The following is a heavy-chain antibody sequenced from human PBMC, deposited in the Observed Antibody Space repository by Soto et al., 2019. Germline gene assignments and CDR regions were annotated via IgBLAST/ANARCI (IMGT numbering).Heavy chain of an antibody. CDR2: ISSSSSTI. J-gene: IGHJ6*02. V-gene: IGHV3-48*02. D-gene: IGHD3-10*01. CDR1: GFTFSSYS. Sequence: GGSLRLSCAASGFTFSSYSMNWVRQAPGKGLEWVSYISSSSSTIYYADSVKGRFTISRDNAKNSLYLQMNSLRDEDTAVYYCGIVGGSGSLIPIRYYYYGMDVWGQGTTVTVSS. CDR3: GIVGGSGSLIPIRYYYYGMDV.